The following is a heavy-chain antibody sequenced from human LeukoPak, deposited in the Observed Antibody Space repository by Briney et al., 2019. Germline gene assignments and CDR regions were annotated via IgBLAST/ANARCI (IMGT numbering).Heavy chain of an antibody. J-gene: IGHJ4*02. D-gene: IGHD6-19*01. Sequence: SETLPLTCTVSGGSISSYYWGWIRQPAGKGLEWIGRIYTTGSTIYNPSLESRVTMSVDTSENQLFLNLTSVTAADTAVYYCAREGKLTGYSGGLGFNYWGQGTLVTVSS. CDR1: GGSISSYY. V-gene: IGHV4-4*07. CDR2: IYTTGST. CDR3: AREGKLTGYSGGLGFNY.